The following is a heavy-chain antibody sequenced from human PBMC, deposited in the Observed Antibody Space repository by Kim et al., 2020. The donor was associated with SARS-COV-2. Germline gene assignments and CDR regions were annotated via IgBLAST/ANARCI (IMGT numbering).Heavy chain of an antibody. J-gene: IGHJ6*02. Sequence: AQKFQGRVTITADESTSTAYMELSSLRSEDTAVYYCARLVTTYYYYGMDVWGQGTTVTVSS. D-gene: IGHD4-17*01. V-gene: IGHV1-69*01. CDR3: ARLVTTYYYYGMDV.